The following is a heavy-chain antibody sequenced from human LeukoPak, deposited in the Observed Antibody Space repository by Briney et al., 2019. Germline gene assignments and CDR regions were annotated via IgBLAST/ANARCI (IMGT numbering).Heavy chain of an antibody. Sequence: GGSLRLSCAASGFTFSNYWMVWVRQAPGKGLEWVGNIKQDGSEKRYADSVRGRFSISRDNAQTSLYLQMNSLRAEDTAVYYCARASDPWLQLTWGQGTLVTVSS. CDR1: GFTFSNYW. D-gene: IGHD5-24*01. CDR2: IKQDGSEK. J-gene: IGHJ5*02. V-gene: IGHV3-7*05. CDR3: ARASDPWLQLT.